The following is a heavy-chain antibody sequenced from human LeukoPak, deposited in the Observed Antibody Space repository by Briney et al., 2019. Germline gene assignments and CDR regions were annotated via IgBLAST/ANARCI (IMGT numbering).Heavy chain of an antibody. D-gene: IGHD3-10*01. Sequence: PSETLSLTCTVSGGSISSYYWSWIRQSPGKGLEWIGYIYYSGSTNYNPSLRSRVTISVDTSKNQFSLKLRSVTAADTAVYYCGRDRQYYGSGSYSGGFDCWGQGTLVTVSS. CDR3: GRDRQYYGSGSYSGGFDC. CDR1: GGSISSYY. J-gene: IGHJ4*02. V-gene: IGHV4-59*01. CDR2: IYYSGST.